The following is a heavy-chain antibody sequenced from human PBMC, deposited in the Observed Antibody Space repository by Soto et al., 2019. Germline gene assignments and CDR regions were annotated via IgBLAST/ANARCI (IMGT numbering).Heavy chain of an antibody. CDR3: TTGSVEGI. CDR1: GFSFNEAW. CDR2: IKTSAGGGEN. J-gene: IGHJ4*03. V-gene: IGHV3-15*07. D-gene: IGHD2-15*01. Sequence: EVQLVESAGGLVKPGGSLRLSCVASGFSFNEAWMNWVRQAPGEGLEWVGRIKTSAGGGENAYAATVQGRFNISRDDSKNALYLHMNSLRTEDTAIYYCTTGSVEGIWGQGTPVTVSS.